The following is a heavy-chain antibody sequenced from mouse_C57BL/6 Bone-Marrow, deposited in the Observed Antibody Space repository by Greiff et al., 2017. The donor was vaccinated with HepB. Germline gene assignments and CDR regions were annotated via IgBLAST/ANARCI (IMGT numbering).Heavy chain of an antibody. D-gene: IGHD1-1*01. CDR1: GFTFTDYE. V-gene: IGHV1-15*01. CDR3: TRGGAYYYGSGNWYVDV. Sequence: VQLQQSGAELVRPGASVTLSCTASGFTFTDYEMHWVKQTPVHGLEWIGAIDPETGGTAYNQKSKGKAILTADNSSSTAYMELRSLTSEDSAVYYCTRGGAYYYGSGNWYVDVWGTETTGTVSS. CDR2: IDPETGGT. J-gene: IGHJ1*03.